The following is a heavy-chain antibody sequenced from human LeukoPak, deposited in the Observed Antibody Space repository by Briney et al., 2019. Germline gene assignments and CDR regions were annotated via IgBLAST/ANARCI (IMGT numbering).Heavy chain of an antibody. CDR3: ARGRDDYDSSGYLPFQH. D-gene: IGHD3-22*01. V-gene: IGHV4-61*01. J-gene: IGHJ1*01. Sequence: SETLSLTCTVSGASVSSGSNYWSWIRQPTGKGLEWIGYIYYSGYTNYNPSLKSRVTISADTSKNQFSLKLSSVTAADTAVYYCARGRDDYDSSGYLPFQHWGQGTLVSVSS. CDR2: IYYSGYT. CDR1: GASVSSGSNY.